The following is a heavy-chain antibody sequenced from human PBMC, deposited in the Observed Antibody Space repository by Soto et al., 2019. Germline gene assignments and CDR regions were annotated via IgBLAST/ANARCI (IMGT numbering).Heavy chain of an antibody. D-gene: IGHD3-3*01. CDR1: GYTFTGYY. Sequence: ASVKVSCKASGYTFTGYYMHWVRQAPGQGLEWMGWINPNSGGTNYAQKCQGWVTMTRDTSISTAYMELSRLRSDDTAVYYCAREGAYYDFWSGYSWFDPWGQGTLVTVS. V-gene: IGHV1-2*04. CDR2: INPNSGGT. J-gene: IGHJ5*02. CDR3: AREGAYYDFWSGYSWFDP.